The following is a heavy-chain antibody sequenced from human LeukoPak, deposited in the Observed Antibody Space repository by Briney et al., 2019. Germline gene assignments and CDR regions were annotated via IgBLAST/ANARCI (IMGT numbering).Heavy chain of an antibody. D-gene: IGHD3-16*01. CDR3: AGGFGGAD. V-gene: IGHV4-34*01. Sequence: PSETLSLTCAVYGGSFSGYYWSWIRQPPGKGLEWIGEINHSGSTNYNPSLKSRVTISVDTSKNQFSLKLSSVTAADTAVYYCAGGFGGADWGQGTLVTDSS. CDR1: GGSFSGYY. CDR2: INHSGST. J-gene: IGHJ4*02.